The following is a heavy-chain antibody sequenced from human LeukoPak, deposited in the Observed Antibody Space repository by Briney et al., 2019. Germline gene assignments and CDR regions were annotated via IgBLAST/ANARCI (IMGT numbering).Heavy chain of an antibody. CDR3: AREKGSSNYDS. V-gene: IGHV3-74*03. D-gene: IGHD4-11*01. J-gene: IGHJ5*01. Sequence: GGSLRLSCAASVFTFNTYWIHWVRQVPGKGLVWVSRINGDGSSTAYADSVKGRFTISRDNAKNTLYLQMNSLRAEDTAVYYGAREKGSSNYDSWGQGTLVTVSS. CDR2: INGDGSST. CDR1: VFTFNTYW.